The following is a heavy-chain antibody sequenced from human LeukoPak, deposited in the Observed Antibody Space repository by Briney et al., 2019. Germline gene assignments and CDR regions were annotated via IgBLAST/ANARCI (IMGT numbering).Heavy chain of an antibody. Sequence: SETLSLTCAVYGGSFSGYYWSWIRQPPGKGLEWIGEINHSGSTNYNPSLKSRVTISVDTSKNQFSLKLSSVTAADTAVYYCARGGEGGTAFDIWGQGTMVTVSS. CDR2: INHSGST. CDR1: GGSFSGYY. J-gene: IGHJ3*02. D-gene: IGHD3-16*01. V-gene: IGHV4-34*01. CDR3: ARGGEGGTAFDI.